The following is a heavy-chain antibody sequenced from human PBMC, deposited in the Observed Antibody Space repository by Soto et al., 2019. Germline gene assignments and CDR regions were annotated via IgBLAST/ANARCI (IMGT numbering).Heavy chain of an antibody. Sequence: GDSLKTSCKCSGCHSTNYWIVWVRQMPVKGLEWMGFIFPCDSDTRYCPSFQGQAPIPADKSISPAYLQWSSLKASDTAMYYCARPIGALSTTDFTYWGRGTLVTVSS. D-gene: IGHD3-22*01. CDR2: IFPCDSDT. J-gene: IGHJ4*02. CDR3: ARPIGALSTTDFTY. V-gene: IGHV5-51*01. CDR1: GCHSTNYW.